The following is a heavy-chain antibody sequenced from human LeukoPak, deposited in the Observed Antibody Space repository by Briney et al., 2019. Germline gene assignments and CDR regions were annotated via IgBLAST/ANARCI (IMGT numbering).Heavy chain of an antibody. Sequence: GGSLRLSCEGSAFIFSGHWMNWVRQTPGKGLEWVASIKEDGSERQYVDSVKGRFSISRDNIKGSLFLQLNSLRAEDTAVYYCARGPPDMSSPEHWGQGTLVIVSS. D-gene: IGHD1-14*01. CDR2: IKEDGSER. J-gene: IGHJ1*01. CDR3: ARGPPDMSSPEH. V-gene: IGHV3-7*03. CDR1: AFIFSGHW.